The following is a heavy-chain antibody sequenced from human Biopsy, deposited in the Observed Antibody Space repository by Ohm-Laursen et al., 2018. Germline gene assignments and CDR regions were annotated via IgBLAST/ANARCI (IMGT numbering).Heavy chain of an antibody. D-gene: IGHD2-2*01. CDR2: MNPNSDKT. CDR1: GYTFISYD. J-gene: IGHJ6*02. Sequence: GASVKVSCKASGYTFISYDIDWVRQATGQGLEWMGWMNPNSDKTGYAQKFQGRVTMTTNTSVNTAYMELRSLRSDDTAVYYCARDYQPYLVTIHYYYYGMDVWGQGTTVTVSS. CDR3: ARDYQPYLVTIHYYYYGMDV. V-gene: IGHV1-8*01.